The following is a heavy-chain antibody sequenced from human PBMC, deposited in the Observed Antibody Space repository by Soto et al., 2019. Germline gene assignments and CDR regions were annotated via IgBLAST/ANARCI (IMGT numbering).Heavy chain of an antibody. CDR3: ARGDCGDNWFDP. Sequence: QVPLVESGGGVVQPGRSLRLSCAASGFTLITSPMHWVRQAPGKGLEWVTVASSDGNNKYYVDSVKGRFTVSRDNSNNPVYLQMNSLRTEDTAVYYCARGDCGDNWFDPWGQGTLVIVSS. V-gene: IGHV3-30-3*01. CDR1: GFTLITSP. D-gene: IGHD4-17*01. CDR2: ASSDGNNK. J-gene: IGHJ5*02.